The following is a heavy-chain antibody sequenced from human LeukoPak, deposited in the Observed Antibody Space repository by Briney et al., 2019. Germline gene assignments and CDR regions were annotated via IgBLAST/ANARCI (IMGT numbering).Heavy chain of an antibody. D-gene: IGHD6-19*01. V-gene: IGHV3-30-3*01. Sequence: GGSLRLSCAASGFTFSSYAMHWVRQAPGKGLEWVAVISYDGSNKYYADSVKGRFTISRDNSKNTLYLQMNSLRAEDTAVYYCARGTSGWYNRAFDPWGQGTLVTVSS. CDR3: ARGTSGWYNRAFDP. CDR2: ISYDGSNK. CDR1: GFTFSSYA. J-gene: IGHJ5*02.